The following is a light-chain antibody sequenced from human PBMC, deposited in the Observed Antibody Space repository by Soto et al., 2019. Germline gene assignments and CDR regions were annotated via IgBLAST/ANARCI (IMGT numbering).Light chain of an antibody. CDR1: SSDVGGYDY. CDR3: SSFAGSRVLV. Sequence: QSALTQPRSVSGSPGQSVTISCTGTSSDVGGYDYVSWYQQHPGKPPQLIIYEVSDRPSGVSNRFSGSKSGNTASLTISGLQAEDEAVYYCSSFAGSRVLVLGGGTKLTVL. CDR2: EVS. V-gene: IGLV2-11*01. J-gene: IGLJ2*01.